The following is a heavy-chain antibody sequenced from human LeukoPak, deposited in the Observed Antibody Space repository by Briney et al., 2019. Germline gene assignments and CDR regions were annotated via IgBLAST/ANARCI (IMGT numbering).Heavy chain of an antibody. V-gene: IGHV3-21*04. D-gene: IGHD5-24*01. CDR3: AKGGDGYNREAYFGY. Sequence: GGSLGLSCAASGFTFSTYSMNWVRQAPGTGLEWVSSITSSSSHVYYADSVKGRFTISRDNAKNSLYLQMNSLRAEDTALYYCAKGGDGYNREAYFGYWGQGTLVTASS. J-gene: IGHJ4*02. CDR1: GFTFSTYS. CDR2: ITSSSSHV.